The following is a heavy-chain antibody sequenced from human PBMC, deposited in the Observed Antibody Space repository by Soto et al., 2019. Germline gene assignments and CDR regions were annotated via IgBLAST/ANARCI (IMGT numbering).Heavy chain of an antibody. CDR1: GFTFSSYA. CDR3: AKDKSEGSRSSYHFDY. Sequence: GGSLRLSCAASGFTFSSYAMSWVRQAPGKGLEWVSAISGSGGSTYYADSVKGRFTISRDNSKNTLYLQMNSLRAEDTAVYYCAKDKSEGSRSSYHFDYWGQGTLVTVSS. J-gene: IGHJ4*02. CDR2: ISGSGGST. D-gene: IGHD6-13*01. V-gene: IGHV3-23*01.